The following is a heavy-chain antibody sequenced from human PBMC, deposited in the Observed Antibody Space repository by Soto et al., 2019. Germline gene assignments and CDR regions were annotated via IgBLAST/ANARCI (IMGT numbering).Heavy chain of an antibody. D-gene: IGHD3-3*01. CDR2: IYWDDDK. Sequence: QITLKESGPTVVKPTETLTLTCTFSGFSLTTSGVGVGWVRQSPGKAPEWLALIYWDDDKRYSNSLNSRHIITKDTSKNQVVLTMANVDPADTATYYCAHRVLRTVFGLVTTTAIYFDFWGPGTPVVVSS. CDR3: AHRVLRTVFGLVTTTAIYFDF. J-gene: IGHJ4*02. CDR1: GFSLTTSGVG. V-gene: IGHV2-5*02.